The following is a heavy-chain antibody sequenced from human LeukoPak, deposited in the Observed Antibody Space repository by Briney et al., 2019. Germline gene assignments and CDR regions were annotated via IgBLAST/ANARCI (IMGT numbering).Heavy chain of an antibody. Sequence: PGGSLRLSCAASGFTFSGSAMHWVRQASGKGLEWVGRIRSKANSYATAYAASVKGRFTISRDDSKNTAYLQMNSLKTEDTAVYYCTRSDSSSSKWGQGTLVTVSS. V-gene: IGHV3-73*01. J-gene: IGHJ4*02. CDR3: TRSDSSSSK. CDR2: IRSKANSYAT. CDR1: GFTFSGSA. D-gene: IGHD6-6*01.